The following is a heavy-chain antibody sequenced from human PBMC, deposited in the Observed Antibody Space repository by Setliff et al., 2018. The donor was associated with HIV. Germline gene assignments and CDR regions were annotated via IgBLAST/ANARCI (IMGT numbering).Heavy chain of an antibody. V-gene: IGHV3-21*01. CDR3: ARGNTMVTDFDY. Sequence: GGSLRLSCAASGFTVSRNQVMTWVRQAPGKGLEWVSSISGTGADTYYADSVKGRFTISRDNAKNSLYLQMNSLRAEDTAVYYCARGNTMVTDFDYWGQGTLVTVSS. CDR2: ISGTGADT. CDR1: GFTVSRNQV. D-gene: IGHD3-10*01. J-gene: IGHJ4*02.